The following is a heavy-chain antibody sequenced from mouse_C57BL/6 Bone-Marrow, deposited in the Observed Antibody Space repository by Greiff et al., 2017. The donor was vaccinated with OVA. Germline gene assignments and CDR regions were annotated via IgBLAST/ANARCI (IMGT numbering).Heavy chain of an antibody. V-gene: IGHV1-82*01. J-gene: IGHJ1*03. CDR2: IYPGDGDT. CDR3: ARWREGYYDWYFDV. CDR1: GYAFSSSW. Sequence: QVQLQQSGPELVKPGASVKISCKASGYAFSSSWMNWVKQRPGKGLEWIGRIYPGDGDTNYNGKFKGKATLTADKSSSTAYMQLSSLTSEDSAVYFCARWREGYYDWYFDVWGTGTTVTVSS. D-gene: IGHD2-3*01.